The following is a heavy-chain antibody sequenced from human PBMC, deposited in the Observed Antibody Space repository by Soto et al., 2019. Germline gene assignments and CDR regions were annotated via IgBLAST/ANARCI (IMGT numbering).Heavy chain of an antibody. V-gene: IGHV4-34*01. J-gene: IGHJ6*03. CDR3: AIGGVGGYYDFWSGSYYYMDV. Sequence: SETLSLTCAVYGGSFSGYYWSWIRQPPGKGLEWIGEINHSGSTNYNPSLKSRVTISVDTSKNQFSLKLSSVTAADTAVYYCAIGGVGGYYDFWSGSYYYMDVWGKGTTVTVSS. CDR1: GGSFSGYY. CDR2: INHSGST. D-gene: IGHD3-3*01.